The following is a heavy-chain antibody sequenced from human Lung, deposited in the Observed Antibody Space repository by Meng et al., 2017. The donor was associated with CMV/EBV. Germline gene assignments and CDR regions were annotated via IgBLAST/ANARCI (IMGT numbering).Heavy chain of an antibody. V-gene: IGHV3-20*04. CDR2: INWNGGST. CDR1: GFTFDDYG. J-gene: IGHJ6*02. Sequence: GESLKISCAASGFTFDDYGMSWVRQAPGKGLEWVSGINWNGGSTGYADSVKGRFTISRDNAKNSLYLQMNSLRAEDTALYYCAREEYSSSSQAGQYYYYYYGREGWGQGTXVTVSS. CDR3: AREEYSSSSQAGQYYYYYYGREG. D-gene: IGHD6-6*01.